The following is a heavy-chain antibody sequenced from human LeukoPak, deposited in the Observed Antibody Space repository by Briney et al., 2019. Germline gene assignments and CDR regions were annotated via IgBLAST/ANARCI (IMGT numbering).Heavy chain of an antibody. CDR2: INSDGSST. D-gene: IGHD6-19*01. Sequence: GGSLRLSCAASGFTFSSYWMHWVRQAPGKGLVWVSRINSDGSSTSYADSVKGRLTISRDNAKNTLYLQMNSLRAEDTAVYYCTRGPWYSSGWVDYWGQGTLVTVSS. J-gene: IGHJ4*02. CDR3: TRGPWYSSGWVDY. V-gene: IGHV3-74*01. CDR1: GFTFSSYW.